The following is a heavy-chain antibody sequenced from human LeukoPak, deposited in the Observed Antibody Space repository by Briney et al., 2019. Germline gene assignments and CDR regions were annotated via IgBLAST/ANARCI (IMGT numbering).Heavy chain of an antibody. J-gene: IGHJ4*02. CDR1: GFTFSSYS. CDR2: ISSSSSYI. D-gene: IGHD6-13*01. V-gene: IGHV3-21*01. Sequence: GGSLRLSCAASGFTFSSYSMNWVRQAPGKGLEWVSSISSSSSYIYYADSVKGRFTISRDNAKNSLYLQMNSLRAEDTAVYYCARGRPAAGQSFFDYWGQGTLVTVSS. CDR3: ARGRPAAGQSFFDY.